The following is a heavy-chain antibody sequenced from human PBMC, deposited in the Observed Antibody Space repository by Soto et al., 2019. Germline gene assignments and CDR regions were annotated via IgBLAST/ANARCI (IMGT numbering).Heavy chain of an antibody. D-gene: IGHD6-13*01. V-gene: IGHV4-59*08. CDR2: IYDSGNT. Sequence: QVQLQESGPGLVKPSETLSLTCTVSGGSISSSYWSWIRQPPGKGLEWLGYIYDSGNTNYNPSLAGRVTISVDTPKNPFSRKLSSVPAADTAVYFRARLEESRSSRWGIYFYYMGVWGKGTTVTASS. CDR3: ARLEESRSSRWGIYFYYMGV. CDR1: GGSISSSY. J-gene: IGHJ6*03.